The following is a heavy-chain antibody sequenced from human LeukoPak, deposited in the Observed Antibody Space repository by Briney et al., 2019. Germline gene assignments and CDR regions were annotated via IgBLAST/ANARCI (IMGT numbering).Heavy chain of an antibody. CDR1: GFTFSSYA. J-gene: IGHJ3*02. Sequence: GGSLRLSCAASGFTFSSYAMHWVRQAPGKGLEWVAVISHDGSNKYYADSVKGRFTISRDNSKNTLYLQMNSLRAEDTAVYYCARGGPYSSGWYNRAFDIWGQGTMVTVSS. V-gene: IGHV3-30*04. CDR2: ISHDGSNK. D-gene: IGHD6-19*01. CDR3: ARGGPYSSGWYNRAFDI.